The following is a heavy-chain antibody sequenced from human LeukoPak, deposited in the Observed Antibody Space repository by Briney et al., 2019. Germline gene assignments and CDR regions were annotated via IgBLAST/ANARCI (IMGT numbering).Heavy chain of an antibody. D-gene: IGHD1-1*01. V-gene: IGHV3-48*04. Sequence: PGGSLRLSCAASGFTFNTYSMNWVRQAPGKGLEWVSYISSSSSTIHYADSVKGRFTISRDNAKDSVYLHMNSLRAEDTAVYFCARDKVGTGYYFDYWGQGTLVTVSS. CDR3: ARDKVGTGYYFDY. J-gene: IGHJ4*02. CDR2: ISSSSSTI. CDR1: GFTFNTYS.